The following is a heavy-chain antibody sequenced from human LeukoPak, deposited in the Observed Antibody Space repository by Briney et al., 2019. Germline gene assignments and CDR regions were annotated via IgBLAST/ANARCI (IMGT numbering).Heavy chain of an antibody. CDR1: GGSISNDY. V-gene: IGHV4-59*08. CDR3: ARGVFGESLES. Sequence: PSETLSLTCTVSGGSISNDYWNWVRQPPGKGLEWIGYVYYSGSTDYNPSLKSRVTISVDTSKNQFSLKLSSVTAADTAVYYCARGVFGESLESWGQGTLVTVSS. D-gene: IGHD3-10*02. CDR2: VYYSGST. J-gene: IGHJ4*02.